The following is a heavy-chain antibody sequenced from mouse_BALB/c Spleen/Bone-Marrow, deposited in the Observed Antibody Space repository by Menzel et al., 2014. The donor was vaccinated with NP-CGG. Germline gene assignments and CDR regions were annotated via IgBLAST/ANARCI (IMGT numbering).Heavy chain of an antibody. CDR1: GYTFTSYW. Sequence: VQRVESGAELVKPGASVKLSCKASGYTFTSYWMHWVKQRPGQGLEWIGEINPSNGRTNYNEKFKSKATLTVDKSSSTAYMQLSSLTSEDSAVYYCARASWLLRYYYAMDYWGQGTSVTVSS. CDR2: INPSNGRT. V-gene: IGHV1S81*02. J-gene: IGHJ4*01. D-gene: IGHD2-3*01. CDR3: ARASWLLRYYYAMDY.